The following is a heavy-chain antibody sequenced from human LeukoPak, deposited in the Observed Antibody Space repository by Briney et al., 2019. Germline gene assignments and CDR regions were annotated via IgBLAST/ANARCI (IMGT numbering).Heavy chain of an antibody. D-gene: IGHD3-10*01. J-gene: IGHJ3*02. V-gene: IGHV4-59*01. CDR2: IYYSGTT. CDR1: NSSIISYY. CDR3: ARIRVNAFDI. Sequence: SSETLSLTCTVSNSSIISYYWTWIRQPPGKGLEWIGYIYYSGTTNYNPSLKSRVTMSVDTSKNQFSLELSSVTAADTAVYYCARIRVNAFDIWGQGTMVTVSS.